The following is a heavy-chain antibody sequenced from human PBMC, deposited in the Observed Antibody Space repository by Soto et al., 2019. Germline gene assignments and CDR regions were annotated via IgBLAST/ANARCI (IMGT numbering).Heavy chain of an antibody. CDR3: ARGIGEYQLLSRWFAF. J-gene: IGHJ5*01. Sequence: SETRSLSCAVSGGSISSSNWWVWGRQPPGKGLEWIGEIYHSGSTNYNPSLKSRVTISVDKSKNQFSLKLSSVTAADTAVYYCARGIGEYQLLSRWFAFRGQGTLDIVSS. CDR2: IYHSGST. CDR1: GGSISSSNW. V-gene: IGHV4-4*02. D-gene: IGHD2-2*01.